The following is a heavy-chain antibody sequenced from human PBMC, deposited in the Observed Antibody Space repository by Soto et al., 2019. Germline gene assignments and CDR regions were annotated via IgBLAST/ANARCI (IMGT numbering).Heavy chain of an antibody. V-gene: IGHV3-48*03. Sequence: EVQLVESGGGLVQPGGSLRLSCAASGFTFSSYEMNWVRQAPGKGLEWVSYISSSSSYIYYADSVKGRFTISRDNAKNSLYLQMNSLRAEDTAVYYCARSKSLPGSVYFDYWGQGTLVTVSS. J-gene: IGHJ4*02. CDR1: GFTFSSYE. CDR2: ISSSSSYI. CDR3: ARSKSLPGSVYFDY.